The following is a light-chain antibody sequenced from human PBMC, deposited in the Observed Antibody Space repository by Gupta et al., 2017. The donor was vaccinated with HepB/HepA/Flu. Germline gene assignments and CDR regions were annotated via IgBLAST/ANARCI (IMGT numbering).Light chain of an antibody. CDR2: GTS. Sequence: VITQSPATLSLSPAESATLTCRPSQNVYNSLAWYQQKPDQAPRLLNYGTSTRDTGIPARFSGDGNGIELTLSSSSRQSEDSAFYYCQQYNYWPPFTFGGGTRVEI. J-gene: IGKJ4*01. CDR1: QNVYNS. V-gene: IGKV3-15*01. CDR3: QQYNYWPPFT.